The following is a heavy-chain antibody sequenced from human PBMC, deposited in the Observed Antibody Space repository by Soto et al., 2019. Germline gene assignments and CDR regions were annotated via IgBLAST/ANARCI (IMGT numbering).Heavy chain of an antibody. D-gene: IGHD2-2*01. Sequence: QVQLQQWGAGLLKPSETLSLTCAVYGGSFSGYYWSWIRQPPGKGQEWIGEINHSGSTNYIPSLKSRVTISVDTYKNQFSLKLSSVTAADTAVYYCARAPSYQLLLPRKHGKNWFDPWGQGTLVTVSS. CDR1: GGSFSGYY. J-gene: IGHJ5*02. CDR2: INHSGST. CDR3: ARAPSYQLLLPRKHGKNWFDP. V-gene: IGHV4-34*01.